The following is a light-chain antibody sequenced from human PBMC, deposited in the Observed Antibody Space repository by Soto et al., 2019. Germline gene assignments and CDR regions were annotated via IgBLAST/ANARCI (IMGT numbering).Light chain of an antibody. Sequence: QSALTQPASVSGSPGQSISISCTGTSSDIGAYDYVSWYQQYPGRVPKLLIHEVTNRPSGVSDRFSGSKSGNTASLTISGLQTEDEADYYCSSHAGSSALYVFGTGTKVTVL. CDR3: SSHAGSSALYV. J-gene: IGLJ1*01. CDR1: SSDIGAYDY. V-gene: IGLV2-14*01. CDR2: EVT.